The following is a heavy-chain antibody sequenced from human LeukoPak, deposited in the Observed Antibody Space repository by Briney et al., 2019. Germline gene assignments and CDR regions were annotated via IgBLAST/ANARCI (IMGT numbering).Heavy chain of an antibody. V-gene: IGHV3-23*01. J-gene: IGHJ4*02. CDR3: AKDQYDSSIFDY. CDR1: GFTFSSYA. Sequence: GGSLRLSCAASGFTFSSYAVSWVRQAPGKGLEWVSAISGSGGSTYYADSVKGRFTISRDNSKNTLYLQMNSLRAEDTAVYYCAKDQYDSSIFDYWGQGTLVTVSS. D-gene: IGHD3-22*01. CDR2: ISGSGGST.